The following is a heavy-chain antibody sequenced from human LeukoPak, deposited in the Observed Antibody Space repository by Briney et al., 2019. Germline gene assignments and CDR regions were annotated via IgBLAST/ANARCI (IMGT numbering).Heavy chain of an antibody. V-gene: IGHV3-48*01. CDR1: GFTFSSYS. CDR2: ISSSSSTI. J-gene: IGHJ4*02. Sequence: QPGGSLRLSCAASGFTFSSYSMNWVRQAPGKGLEWVSYISSSSSTIYYADSLKGRFTISRDNSKSTLFLLMTSLRAEDTAVYFCAKVELWSHSETFDYWGQGTLVSVSS. CDR3: AKVELWSHSETFDY. D-gene: IGHD1-7*01.